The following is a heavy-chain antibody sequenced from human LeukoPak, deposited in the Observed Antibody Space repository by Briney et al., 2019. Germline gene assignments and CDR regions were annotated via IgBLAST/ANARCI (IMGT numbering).Heavy chain of an antibody. CDR3: ARGGPGRSLTIVPERTKYYMDV. J-gene: IGHJ6*03. CDR2: FSSSGRYI. Sequence: GGSLRLSCAASGFTLSSYTMNWVRQAPGKGLEWVSSFSSSGRYIYYVDSVKGRFTISRDNAKNSLYLQMNSLRAEDTAVYYCARGGPGRSLTIVPERTKYYMDVWGKGATVTVPS. CDR1: GFTLSSYT. V-gene: IGHV3-21*01. D-gene: IGHD1-26*01.